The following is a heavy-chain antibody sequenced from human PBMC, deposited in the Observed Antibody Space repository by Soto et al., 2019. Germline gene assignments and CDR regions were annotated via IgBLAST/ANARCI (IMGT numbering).Heavy chain of an antibody. D-gene: IGHD3-10*01. CDR2: IIPILGIA. V-gene: IGHV1-69*10. Sequence: VKVSCKTSGYTFTSYTISWVRQAPGQGLEWMGRIIPILGIANYAQKFQGRVTITADKSTSTAYMELSSLRSEDTAVYYCAREEYYYGSGAFFDYWGQGTLVTVSS. CDR1: GYTFTSYT. CDR3: AREEYYYGSGAFFDY. J-gene: IGHJ4*02.